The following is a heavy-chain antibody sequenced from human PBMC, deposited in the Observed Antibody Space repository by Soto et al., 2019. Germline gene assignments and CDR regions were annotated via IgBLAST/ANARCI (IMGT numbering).Heavy chain of an antibody. J-gene: IGHJ4*02. CDR3: AKPLQVY. CDR2: LSGSGLNA. CDR1: GFTFSTYA. V-gene: IGHV3-23*01. Sequence: GGSLRLSCAASGFTFSTYAMTWVRQAPGKGLEYVSTLSGSGLNAYYADSVKGRFTISRDNSKNTLYLQMNSLRVEDTAIYYCAKPLQVYWGQGTQVTVSS.